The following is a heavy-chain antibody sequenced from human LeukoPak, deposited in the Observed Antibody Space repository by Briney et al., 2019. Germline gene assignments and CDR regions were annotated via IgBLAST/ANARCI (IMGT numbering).Heavy chain of an antibody. CDR1: GGSFSGYY. D-gene: IGHD3-3*01. CDR2: INHSGST. V-gene: IGHV4-34*01. J-gene: IGHJ4*02. CDR3: ARGYHAAIFGVVKGYFDY. Sequence: KSSGTLSLTCTVYGGSFSGYYWSWIRQPPGKGLEWIGEINHSGSTNYNPSLKSRVTISVDTSKNQFSLKLSSVTAADTAVYYCARGYHAAIFGVVKGYFDYWGQGTLVTVSS.